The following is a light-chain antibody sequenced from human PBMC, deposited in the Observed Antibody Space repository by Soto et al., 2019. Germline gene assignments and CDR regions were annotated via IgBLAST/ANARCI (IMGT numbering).Light chain of an antibody. CDR1: SSNIGSNT. CDR3: AAWDDSLKATI. J-gene: IGLJ1*01. Sequence: QSVLTQPPSASGTPGQRVTISCSGSSSNIGSNTVNWYQLVPGTAPKLLMHSNNRRPSGVPDRFSGSKSGTSASLAISGLQSEDEAHYYCAAWDDSLKATIFGVGTKVTVL. CDR2: SNN. V-gene: IGLV1-44*01.